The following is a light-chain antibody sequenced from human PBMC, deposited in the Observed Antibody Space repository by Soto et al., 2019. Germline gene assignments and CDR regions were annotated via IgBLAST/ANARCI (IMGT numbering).Light chain of an antibody. Sequence: QPVLTQPPSASGTPGQRVTISCSGSSSNIGSNTVNWYQQLPGTAPKLLIYTNGQRPSGVPDRFSGSKSGTSASLAISGLQSEDEADYYCAAWDDSLIGYVFGTGTQLTVL. V-gene: IGLV1-44*01. CDR3: AAWDDSLIGYV. J-gene: IGLJ1*01. CDR1: SSNIGSNT. CDR2: TNG.